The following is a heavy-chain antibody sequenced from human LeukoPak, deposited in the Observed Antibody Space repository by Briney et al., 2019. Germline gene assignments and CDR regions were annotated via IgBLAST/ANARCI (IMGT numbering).Heavy chain of an antibody. Sequence: GGSLRLSCAASGFTFSDYYMSWIRQAPGKELEWVSYISSSGSTIYYADSVKGRFTISRDNAKNSLYLQMNSLRAEDTAVYYCAREYSSSWGDAFDIWGQGTMVTVSS. CDR2: ISSSGSTI. CDR3: AREYSSSWGDAFDI. V-gene: IGHV3-11*01. J-gene: IGHJ3*02. D-gene: IGHD6-13*01. CDR1: GFTFSDYY.